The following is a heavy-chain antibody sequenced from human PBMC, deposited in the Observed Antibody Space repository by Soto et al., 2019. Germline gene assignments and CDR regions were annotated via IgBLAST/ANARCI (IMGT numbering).Heavy chain of an antibody. CDR2: IYYSGST. D-gene: IGHD4-17*01. CDR3: AGDSDYGDYVHY. V-gene: IGHV4-59*01. CDR1: GGSISSYY. Sequence: SETLSLTCTVSGGSISSYYWSWIRQPPGKGLEWIGYIYYSGSTNYNPSLKSRVTISVDTSKNQFSLKLSPVTAADTAVYYCAGDSDYGDYVHYWGQGTLVTVSS. J-gene: IGHJ4*02.